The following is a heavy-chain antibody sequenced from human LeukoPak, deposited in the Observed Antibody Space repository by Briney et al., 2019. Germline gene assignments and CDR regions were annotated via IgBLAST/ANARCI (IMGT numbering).Heavy chain of an antibody. J-gene: IGHJ4*02. Sequence: GGSLRLSCAASGFSISNDNMNWVRQAPGRGLEWLSSISSSSSTIFYADSVKGRLTISRDNAKNSLFLQMNSLRAEDTAVYYCASLYTVGIGFDWWGQGTLVSVSS. CDR1: GFSISNDN. CDR3: ASLYTVGIGFDW. V-gene: IGHV3-48*01. CDR2: ISSSSSTI. D-gene: IGHD4-23*01.